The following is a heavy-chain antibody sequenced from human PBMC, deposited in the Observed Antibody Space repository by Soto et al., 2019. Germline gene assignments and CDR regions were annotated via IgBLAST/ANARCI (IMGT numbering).Heavy chain of an antibody. V-gene: IGHV1-3*01. CDR3: ARPVNRGSSGCVFDY. Sequence: ASVKVSCKASGYTFTSYAMHWVRQAPGQRLEWMGWINAGIGDTHYAQKFQGRVTITRDTSTNTVYMQLNSLRSEDTAVYYCARPVNRGSSGCVFDYWGQGTLVTVSS. CDR1: GYTFTSYA. J-gene: IGHJ4*02. D-gene: IGHD3-22*01. CDR2: INAGIGDT.